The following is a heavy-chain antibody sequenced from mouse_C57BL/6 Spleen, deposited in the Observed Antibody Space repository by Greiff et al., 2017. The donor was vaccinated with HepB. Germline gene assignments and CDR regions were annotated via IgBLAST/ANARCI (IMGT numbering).Heavy chain of an antibody. CDR1: GYAFSSSW. CDR3: ARSAGVITTVGFDY. Sequence: VQLQQSGPELVKPGASVKISCKASGYAFSSSWMNWVKQRPGKGLEWIGRIYPGDGDTNYNGKFKGKATLTADKSSSTAYMQLSSLTSEDSAVYFCARSAGVITTVGFDYWGQGTTLTVSS. CDR2: IYPGDGDT. D-gene: IGHD1-1*01. J-gene: IGHJ2*01. V-gene: IGHV1-82*01.